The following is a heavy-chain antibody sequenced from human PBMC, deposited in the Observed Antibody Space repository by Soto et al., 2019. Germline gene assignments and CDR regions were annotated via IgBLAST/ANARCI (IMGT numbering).Heavy chain of an antibody. CDR1: GFSFSTSGVG. D-gene: IGHD2-2*01. J-gene: IGHJ6*02. CDR2: IYWNDDK. CDR3: ARQTTGSLIVPVAITPYYYLGFDV. V-gene: IGHV2-5*01. Sequence: QVTLKESGPTLVRPTQTLTLTCTFSGFSFSTSGVGVNWIRQPPGKALEWLALIYWNDDKRYSASLRSRLTITKDTAQKQVVLTLSNLDPVDTATYYCARQTTGSLIVPVAITPYYYLGFDVWGQGTSVTVSS.